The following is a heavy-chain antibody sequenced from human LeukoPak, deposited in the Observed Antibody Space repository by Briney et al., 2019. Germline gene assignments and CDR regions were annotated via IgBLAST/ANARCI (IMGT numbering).Heavy chain of an antibody. J-gene: IGHJ6*04. CDR2: ISSSGSTI. D-gene: IGHD3-10*02. CDR3: AELGITMIGGV. V-gene: IGHV3-48*03. CDR1: GFTFSSYE. Sequence: GGSLRLSCAASGFTFSSYEMNWVRQAPGKGLEGVSYISSSGSTIHYADSVKGRFTTSRDNAKNSLYLQMNSLRAEDTAVYYCAELGITMIGGVWGKGITVTISS.